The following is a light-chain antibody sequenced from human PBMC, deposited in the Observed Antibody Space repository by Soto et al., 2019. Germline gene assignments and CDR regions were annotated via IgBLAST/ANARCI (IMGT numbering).Light chain of an antibody. Sequence: QSALTQPASVSGSPGQSITISCTGTSSDVGSYTLVSWYQQHPGKAPKLMIYEVSNRPSGVSNRFSGSKSGNTASLTISGLQAEDEADYYCSSYTSSSTYVFGTGTKLTVL. CDR3: SSYTSSSTYV. J-gene: IGLJ1*01. V-gene: IGLV2-14*02. CDR2: EVS. CDR1: SSDVGSYTL.